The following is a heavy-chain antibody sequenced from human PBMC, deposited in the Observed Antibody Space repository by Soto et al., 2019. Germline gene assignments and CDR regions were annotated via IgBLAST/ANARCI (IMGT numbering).Heavy chain of an antibody. CDR3: AREDLNWSYYYYGMDV. J-gene: IGHJ6*02. Sequence: EASVKVSCKASGYTFTSYYMHWVRQAPGQGLEWMGIINPSGGSTSYAQKFQGRVTMTRDTSTSTVYMELSSLRSEDTAVYYCAREDLNWSYYYYGMDVWGQGTTVTVSS. V-gene: IGHV1-46*01. CDR1: GYTFTSYY. D-gene: IGHD1-1*01. CDR2: INPSGGST.